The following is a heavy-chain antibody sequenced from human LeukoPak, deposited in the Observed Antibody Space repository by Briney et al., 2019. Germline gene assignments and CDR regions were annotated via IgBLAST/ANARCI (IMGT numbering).Heavy chain of an antibody. CDR1: GFTFSSYA. CDR2: ISGSGGST. Sequence: GGSLRLSCAASGFTFSSYAMSWVRQAPGKRLEWVSAISGSGGSTYYADSVKGRFTISRDNSKNTLYLQTNSLRAEDTAVYYCAKDRPIVVVPAVYFDYWGQGTLVTVSS. J-gene: IGHJ4*02. D-gene: IGHD2-2*01. CDR3: AKDRPIVVVPAVYFDY. V-gene: IGHV3-23*01.